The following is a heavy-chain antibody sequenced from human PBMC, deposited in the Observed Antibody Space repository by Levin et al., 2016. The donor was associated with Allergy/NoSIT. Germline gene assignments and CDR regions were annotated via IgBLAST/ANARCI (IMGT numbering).Heavy chain of an antibody. V-gene: IGHV4-39*07. J-gene: IGHJ4*02. D-gene: IGHD3-22*01. CDR2: IYYSGST. Sequence: SETLSLTCTVSGGSISSSSYYWGWIRQPPGKGLEWIGSIYYSGSTYYNPSLKSRVTISVDTSKNQFSLKLSSVTAADTAVYYCARDRVGSSGYYYWGQGTLVTVSS. CDR3: ARDRVGSSGYYY. CDR1: GGSISSSSYY.